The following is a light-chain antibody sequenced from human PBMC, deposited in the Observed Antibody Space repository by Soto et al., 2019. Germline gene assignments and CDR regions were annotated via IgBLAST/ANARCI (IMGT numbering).Light chain of an antibody. CDR3: QQYGSSPS. CDR2: DTS. J-gene: IGKJ1*01. Sequence: THSPFTLSLSPGERATVYFVAIQLVSGGFLAWYQQKPGLAPRLILYDTSFRATGIPDRFSGSGSGTDFTLTISRLDPEDFAVYYCQQYGSSPSFGQGTKVDIK. V-gene: IGKV3D-20*01. CDR1: QLVSGGF.